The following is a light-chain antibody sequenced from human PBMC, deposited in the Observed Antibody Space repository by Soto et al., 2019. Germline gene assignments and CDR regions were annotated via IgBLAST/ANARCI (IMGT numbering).Light chain of an antibody. CDR1: QSVSSK. J-gene: IGKJ1*01. Sequence: EIVMTQSPATLSVSPGERATLSCRASQSVSSKLAWYQQKPGQAPRLLIYGASTRATGVPARFSGSGSGTDFILTITSLQSEDFAIYYCQQYNTWPPWAFGQGTKVEIK. V-gene: IGKV3-15*01. CDR2: GAS. CDR3: QQYNTWPPWA.